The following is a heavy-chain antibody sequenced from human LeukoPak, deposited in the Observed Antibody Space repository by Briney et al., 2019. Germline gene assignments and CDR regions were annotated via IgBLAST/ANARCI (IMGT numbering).Heavy chain of an antibody. Sequence: SETLSLTCTVSGGSISSSSYYWGWIRQPPGRGLGWIGSIYYSGSTYYNPSLKSRVTISVDTSKNQFSLKLSSVTAADTAVYYCARTYSSSFFDPWGQGTLVTVSS. J-gene: IGHJ5*02. CDR3: ARTYSSSFFDP. CDR2: IYYSGST. CDR1: GGSISSSSYY. V-gene: IGHV4-39*07. D-gene: IGHD6-6*01.